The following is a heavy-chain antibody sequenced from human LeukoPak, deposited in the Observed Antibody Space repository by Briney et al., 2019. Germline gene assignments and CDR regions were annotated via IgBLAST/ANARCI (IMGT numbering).Heavy chain of an antibody. CDR3: ARARTISSWLDY. D-gene: IGHD6-13*01. CDR1: GVSVSGYY. Sequence: SETLSLTCTVSGVSVSGYYWSWIRQPPGKGLECIGYIYYSGSTNYNPSLKSRVTISVDTSKNQFSLKLSSVTAADTAVHYCARARTISSWLDYWGQGTLVTVSS. CDR2: IYYSGST. J-gene: IGHJ4*02. V-gene: IGHV4-59*02.